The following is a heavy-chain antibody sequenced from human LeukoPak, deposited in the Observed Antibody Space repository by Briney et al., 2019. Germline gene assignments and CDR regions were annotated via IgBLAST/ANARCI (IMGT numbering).Heavy chain of an antibody. Sequence: PGGSLRLSCAASGFTFSSYGMHWVRQAPGRGLEWVAVISYDGSNKYYADSVKGRFTISRDNSKNTLYLQMNSLRAEDTAVYYCATVQQGRFLECYFDYWGQGTLVTVSS. CDR2: ISYDGSNK. CDR3: ATVQQGRFLECYFDY. CDR1: GFTFSSYG. J-gene: IGHJ4*02. D-gene: IGHD3-3*01. V-gene: IGHV3-30*03.